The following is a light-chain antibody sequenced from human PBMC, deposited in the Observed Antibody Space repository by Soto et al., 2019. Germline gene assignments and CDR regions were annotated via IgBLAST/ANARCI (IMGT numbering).Light chain of an antibody. CDR1: QSISSY. Sequence: DIQMTQYPSSLSASVGDRVTITCRASQSISSYLNWYQQKPGKAPKLLIYAASSLQSGVPSRFSGSGSGTDFTLTISSLQPEDFATYYCQQSYSPFGQGTRL. J-gene: IGKJ5*01. CDR3: QQSYSP. CDR2: AAS. V-gene: IGKV1-39*01.